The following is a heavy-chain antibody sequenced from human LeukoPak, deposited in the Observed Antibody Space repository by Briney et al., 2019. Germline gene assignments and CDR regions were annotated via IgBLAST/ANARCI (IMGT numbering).Heavy chain of an antibody. CDR3: ARGAYLSDYDSSGYYSLGAQNFDY. V-gene: IGHV1-8*01. Sequence: EASVKVSCKASGYTFTSYDINWVRQATGQGLEWMGWMNPNSGNTGYAQKFQGRVTMTRNTSISTVYMELSSLRSEDTAVYYCARGAYLSDYDSSGYYSLGAQNFDYWGQGTLVTVSS. CDR2: MNPNSGNT. CDR1: GYTFTSYD. J-gene: IGHJ4*02. D-gene: IGHD3-22*01.